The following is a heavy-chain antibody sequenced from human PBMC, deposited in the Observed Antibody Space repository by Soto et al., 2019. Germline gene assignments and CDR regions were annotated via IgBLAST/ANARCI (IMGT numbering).Heavy chain of an antibody. J-gene: IGHJ5*02. CDR2: IIPIFGTA. Sequence: GASVKVSCKASGGTFSSYAISWVRQAPGQGLEWMGGIIPIFGTANYAQKFQGRVTITADKSTSTAYMELSSLRSEDTAVYYCARVGESSGTWFDPWGQGTLVTVSS. CDR3: ARVGESSGTWFDP. CDR1: GGTFSSYA. V-gene: IGHV1-69*06. D-gene: IGHD6-19*01.